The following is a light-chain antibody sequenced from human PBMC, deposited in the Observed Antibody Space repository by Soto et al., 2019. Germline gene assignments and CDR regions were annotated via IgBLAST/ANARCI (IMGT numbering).Light chain of an antibody. CDR2: DVN. CDR1: SSDVGGYNY. V-gene: IGLV2-14*03. J-gene: IGLJ2*01. CDR3: SSYTIYSTLV. Sequence: QSALTQPASVSGSPGQSITISCTGTSSDVGGYNYVSWYQQQPGKAPKLIIYDVNNRPSGVSNRFSGSKSGNTASLTISGLQAEDEADYYCSSYTIYSTLVFGGGTKPTVL.